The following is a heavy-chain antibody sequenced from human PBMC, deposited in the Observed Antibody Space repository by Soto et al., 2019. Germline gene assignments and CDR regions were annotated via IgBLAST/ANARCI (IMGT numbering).Heavy chain of an antibody. CDR3: AIVGYYHGSGSYVFDS. J-gene: IGHJ5*01. Sequence: QVQLVQSGAEVKKPGASVKVSCKASGYTFTSHSIIWVRRAPGEGLEWVGWISAENGYTNSAENFQGRVTMTTDASTNTAYMELRSLRTVDTAVYYCAIVGYYHGSGSYVFDSWGAGTLITVS. CDR1: GYTFTSHS. CDR2: ISAENGYT. D-gene: IGHD3-10*01. V-gene: IGHV1-18*04.